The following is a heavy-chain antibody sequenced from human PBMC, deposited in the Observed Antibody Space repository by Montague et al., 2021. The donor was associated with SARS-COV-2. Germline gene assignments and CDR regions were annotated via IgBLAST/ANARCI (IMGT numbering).Heavy chain of an antibody. Sequence: SETLSLTCTVSGGSISSSSYYWGWIRQPPGKGLEWIGSIYYSGSTYYNPSLKSRVTISVDTSKNQFSLKLSSVTAAETAVYYCARVISRQNNIVVVGLYYFDYWGQGTLVTVSS. CDR2: IYYSGST. J-gene: IGHJ4*02. V-gene: IGHV4-39*07. CDR1: GGSISSSSYY. D-gene: IGHD2-15*01. CDR3: ARVISRQNNIVVVGLYYFDY.